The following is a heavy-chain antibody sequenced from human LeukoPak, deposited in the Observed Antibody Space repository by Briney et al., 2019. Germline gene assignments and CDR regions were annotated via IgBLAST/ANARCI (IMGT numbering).Heavy chain of an antibody. CDR3: ARDSGTTGEVKFDS. V-gene: IGHV4-4*07. Sequence: PSETLSLTCTVPGDSISRYYWSWIRQPAGKGLEWIGRIYNGGIITYNPSLKSRVTMSIDTSNNQFSLRLRFVTAADTAVYYCARDSGTTGEVKFDSWGQGTLVTVSS. D-gene: IGHD3-10*01. CDR2: IYNGGII. CDR1: GDSISRYY. J-gene: IGHJ5*01.